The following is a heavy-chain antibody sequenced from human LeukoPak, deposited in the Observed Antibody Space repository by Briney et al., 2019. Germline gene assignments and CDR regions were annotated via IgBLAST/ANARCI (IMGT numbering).Heavy chain of an antibody. CDR2: IYTSGST. CDR3: ASSISNHPFYYYYYMDV. CDR1: GGSISSYY. D-gene: IGHD4-11*01. Sequence: SETLSLTCTVSGGSISSYYWSWIRQPAGKGLEWIGRIYTSGSTNYNPSLKSRVTMSVDTSKNQFSLKLSSVTAADTAVYYCASSISNHPFYYYYYMDVWGKGTTVTVSS. V-gene: IGHV4-4*07. J-gene: IGHJ6*03.